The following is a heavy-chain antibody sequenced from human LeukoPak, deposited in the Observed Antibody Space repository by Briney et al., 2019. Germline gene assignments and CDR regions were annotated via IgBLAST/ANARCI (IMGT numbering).Heavy chain of an antibody. J-gene: IGHJ3*02. CDR2: IIPLLGIT. D-gene: IGHD3-16*01. CDR1: GGTFSSYA. Sequence: ASVKDSCKASGGTFSSYAMNWVRQAPGQGLEWVARIIPLLGITNHAQKLQGRVTVTADTSTNTAYMELSSLISDDTAVYYCARARSRITFGGIRHAFDIWGQGTLVTVSS. V-gene: IGHV1-69*04. CDR3: ARARSRITFGGIRHAFDI.